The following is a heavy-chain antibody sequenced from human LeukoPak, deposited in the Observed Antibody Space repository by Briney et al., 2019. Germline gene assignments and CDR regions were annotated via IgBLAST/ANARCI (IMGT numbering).Heavy chain of an antibody. CDR2: IYYTGAA. CDR1: GGSISGYF. Sequence: PSETLSLTCTVSGGSISGYFWSWIRQPPGEGLQFIGYIYYTGAASYNPSLNSRVSMSVDTSKNQFSLKVSSVTAADTAVYYCAKFATVTVPNWLDFWGQGILVTVSP. CDR3: AKFATVTVPNWLDF. J-gene: IGHJ5*01. V-gene: IGHV4-59*01. D-gene: IGHD4-17*01.